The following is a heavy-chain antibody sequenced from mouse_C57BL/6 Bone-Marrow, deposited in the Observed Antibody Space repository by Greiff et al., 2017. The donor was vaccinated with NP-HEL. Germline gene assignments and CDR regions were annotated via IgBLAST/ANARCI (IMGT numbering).Heavy chain of an antibody. CDR2: INPSSGYT. CDR3: ARGVESFAY. J-gene: IGHJ3*01. CDR1: GYTFTSYT. Sequence: LVESGAELARPGASVKMSCKASGYTFTSYTMHWVKQRPGQGLEWIGYINPSSGYTKYNQKFKDKATLTADKSSSTAYMQLSSLTSEDSAVYYCARGVESFAYWGQGTLVTVSA. D-gene: IGHD1-1*01. V-gene: IGHV1-4*01.